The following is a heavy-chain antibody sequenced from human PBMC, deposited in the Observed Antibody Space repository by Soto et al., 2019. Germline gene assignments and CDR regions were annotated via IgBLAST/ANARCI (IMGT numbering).Heavy chain of an antibody. Sequence: EVQLVESGGGLVQPGGSLKLSCAASGFTFSGSAIHWVRQASGKGLEWVGRIRSKANSYATAYAASVKGRFTISRDDSKNTAYLQMNSLKTEDTAVYYCTRQGYSSDWYHLDYWGQGTLVTVSS. CDR3: TRQGYSSDWYHLDY. D-gene: IGHD6-19*01. CDR2: IRSKANSYAT. V-gene: IGHV3-73*02. CDR1: GFTFSGSA. J-gene: IGHJ4*02.